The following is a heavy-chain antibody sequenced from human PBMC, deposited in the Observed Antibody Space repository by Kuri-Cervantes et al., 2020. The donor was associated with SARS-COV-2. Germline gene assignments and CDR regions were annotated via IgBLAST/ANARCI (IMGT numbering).Heavy chain of an antibody. CDR1: GGSISSYY. D-gene: IGHD2-2*01. J-gene: IGHJ1*01. CDR2: INHSGST. CDR3: ARHRPTSGYFQH. Sequence: SETLSLTCTVSGGSISSYYWSWIRQPPGKGLEWIGEINHSGSTNYNPSLKSRVTISVDTSKNQFSLKLSSVIAADTAVYYCARHRPTSGYFQHWGQGTLVTVSS. V-gene: IGHV4-34*01.